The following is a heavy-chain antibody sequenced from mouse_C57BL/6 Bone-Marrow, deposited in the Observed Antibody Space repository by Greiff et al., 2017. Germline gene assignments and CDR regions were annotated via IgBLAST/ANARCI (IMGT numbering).Heavy chain of an antibody. J-gene: IGHJ2*01. D-gene: IGHD4-1*01. V-gene: IGHV1-78*01. CDR1: GYTFTDHT. Sequence: VQLQQSDAELVKPGASVKISCKVSGYTFTDHTIHWMKQRPEQGLEWIGYIYPRDGSTKYNEKFKGKATLTEDKSSSTAYMQLNSLTSEDSAVYCFARWKANWDYFDYWGQGTTLTVSS. CDR2: IYPRDGST. CDR3: ARWKANWDYFDY.